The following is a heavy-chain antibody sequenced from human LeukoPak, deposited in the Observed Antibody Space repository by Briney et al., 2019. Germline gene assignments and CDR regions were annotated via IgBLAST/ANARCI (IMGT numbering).Heavy chain of an antibody. V-gene: IGHV1-69*05. CDR1: GGSFSSEA. D-gene: IGHD2-15*01. J-gene: IGHJ4*02. CDR3: GRKAGDCGGGICYSIDY. Sequence: SVKVSCKAFGGSFSSEAISWVRQAPGQGLEWMGGIIPIFGTANYAQNFQGRVTITTDESTSTAYMEVSSLRSEDTAVYYCGRKAGDCGGGICYSIDYWGQGTLVIVSS. CDR2: IIPIFGTA.